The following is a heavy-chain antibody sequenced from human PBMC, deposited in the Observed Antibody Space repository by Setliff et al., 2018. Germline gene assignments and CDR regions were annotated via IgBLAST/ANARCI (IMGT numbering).Heavy chain of an antibody. V-gene: IGHV4-34*01. CDR1: GGSFSGYY. D-gene: IGHD3-3*01. J-gene: IGHJ6*03. CDR3: ARGRHPPWSGYPYYYMDV. Sequence: PSETLSLTCAVYGGSFSGYYWSWIRQPPGKGLEWIGEINHSGSTNYNPSLKSRVTISVDTSKNQLSLNLNSVTAADTAVYYCARGRHPPWSGYPYYYMDVWGKGTTVTVSS. CDR2: INHSGST.